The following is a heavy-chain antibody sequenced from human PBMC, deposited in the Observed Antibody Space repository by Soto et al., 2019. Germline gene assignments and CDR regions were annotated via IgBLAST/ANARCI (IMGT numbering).Heavy chain of an antibody. CDR2: SSNSGTYT. CDR1: GFKVSEYY. CDR3: ARSGDNYNVLEY. Sequence: GGSLRLSCAASGFKVSEYYMSWIRQAPGEGLEWLSYSSNSGTYTRYADSVKGRFSIYRDNAKNSLFLQINSLRGEDSATYYCARSGDNYNVLEYWGQGT. D-gene: IGHD3-10*02. J-gene: IGHJ4*02. V-gene: IGHV3-11*06.